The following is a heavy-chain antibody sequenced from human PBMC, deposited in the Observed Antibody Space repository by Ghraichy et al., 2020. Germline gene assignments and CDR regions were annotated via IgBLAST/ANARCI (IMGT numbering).Heavy chain of an antibody. Sequence: GGSLRLSCAASGFTFSSYSMNWVRQAPGKGLEWVSYISSSSSTIYYADSVKGRFTISRDNAKNSLYLQMNSLRAEDTAVYYCAGEIVGATISVWGGYPNWGQGTLVTVSS. J-gene: IGHJ4*02. CDR1: GFTFSSYS. V-gene: IGHV3-48*04. CDR2: ISSSSSTI. D-gene: IGHD1-26*01. CDR3: AGEIVGATISVWGGYPN.